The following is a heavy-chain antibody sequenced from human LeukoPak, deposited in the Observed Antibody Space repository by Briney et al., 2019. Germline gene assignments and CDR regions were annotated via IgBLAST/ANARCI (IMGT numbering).Heavy chain of an antibody. CDR1: GFTFSSYA. CDR3: ARAGYCSSTSCLSPFDY. CDR2: ISCDGSNK. Sequence: GGSLRLSCAASGFTFSSYAMHWVRQAPGKGLEWVAVISCDGSNKYYADSVKGRFTISRDNSKNTLYLQMNSLRAEDTAVYYCARAGYCSSTSCLSPFDYWGQGTLVTASS. D-gene: IGHD2-2*01. J-gene: IGHJ4*02. V-gene: IGHV3-30*04.